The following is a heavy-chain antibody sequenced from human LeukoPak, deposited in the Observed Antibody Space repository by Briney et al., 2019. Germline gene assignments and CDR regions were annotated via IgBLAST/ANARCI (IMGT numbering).Heavy chain of an antibody. CDR1: RYTFTSYD. CDR2: MNPNSGNT. V-gene: IGHV1-8*01. CDR3: ARGGSMVRGVIISRHYYYGMDV. J-gene: IGHJ6*02. D-gene: IGHD3-10*01. Sequence: GASVKVSCKASRYTFTSYDINWVRQATGQGLEWMGWMNPNSGNTGYAQKFQGRVTMTRNTSISTAYMELSSLRSEDTAVYYCARGGSMVRGVIISRHYYYGMDVWGQGTTVTVSS.